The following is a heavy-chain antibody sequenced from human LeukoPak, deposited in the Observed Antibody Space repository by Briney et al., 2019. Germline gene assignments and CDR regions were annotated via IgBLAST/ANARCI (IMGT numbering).Heavy chain of an antibody. V-gene: IGHV1-18*01. CDR1: GYTFTSYG. CDR3: ASFRCSSTSCYGSYYYYMDV. CDR2: ISAYNGNT. Sequence: EASVKVSCKASGYTFTSYGISWVRQAPGQGLEWMGWISAYNGNTNYAQKLQGRVTMTTDTSTSTAYMELRSLRSDDTAVYYCASFRCSSTSCYGSYYYYMDVWGKGTTVTVSS. J-gene: IGHJ6*03. D-gene: IGHD2-2*01.